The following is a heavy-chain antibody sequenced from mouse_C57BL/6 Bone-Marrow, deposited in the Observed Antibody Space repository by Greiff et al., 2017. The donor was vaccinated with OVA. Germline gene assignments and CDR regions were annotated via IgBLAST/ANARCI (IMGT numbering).Heavy chain of an antibody. V-gene: IGHV1-82*01. J-gene: IGHJ1*03. Sequence: VQLQQPGPELVKPGASVKISCKASGYAFSSSWMNWVKQRPGQGLEWIGRIYPGDGDTNYNGKFKGKATLTADTSSSTAYMQLSSLTSEDSAVDFWARLDLSWYFEVWDTGTTVTVSA. CDR3: ARLDLSWYFEV. CDR2: IYPGDGDT. CDR1: GYAFSSSW.